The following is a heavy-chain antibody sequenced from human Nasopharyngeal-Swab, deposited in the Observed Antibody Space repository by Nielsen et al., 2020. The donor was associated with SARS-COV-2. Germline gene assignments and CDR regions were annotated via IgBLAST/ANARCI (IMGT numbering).Heavy chain of an antibody. CDR2: IYSGGST. J-gene: IGHJ4*02. D-gene: IGHD6-13*01. Sequence: GESLKISCAASGFTVSSNYMSWVRQAPGKGLEWVSVIYSGGSTYYADSVKGRFTISRDNSKNTLYLQMNSLRAEDTAVYYCARMDFIASRDYWGQGTLVTVSS. V-gene: IGHV3-53*01. CDR1: GFTVSSNY. CDR3: ARMDFIASRDY.